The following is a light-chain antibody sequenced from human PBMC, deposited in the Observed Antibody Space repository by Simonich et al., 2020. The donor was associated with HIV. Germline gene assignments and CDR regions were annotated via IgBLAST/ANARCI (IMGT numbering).Light chain of an antibody. V-gene: IGKV1-39*01. Sequence: DIQMTQSPSSLSASVGDRVTVACRASQSIRTYLNWYQQKPGKAPKLLIYAASSLQSGVPSRFSGSGSGTDFTLTINSLQPEDFATYYCHQSYSNPRTFGQGTNLEIK. J-gene: IGKJ2*01. CDR1: QSIRTY. CDR3: HQSYSNPRT. CDR2: AAS.